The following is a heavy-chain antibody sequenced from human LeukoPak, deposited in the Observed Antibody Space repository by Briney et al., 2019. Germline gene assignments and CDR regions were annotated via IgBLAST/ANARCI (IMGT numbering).Heavy chain of an antibody. J-gene: IGHJ4*02. CDR3: ARDGYCSGGSCHSFEY. CDR1: GYTFTFYY. CDR2: INPHADST. D-gene: IGHD2-15*01. Sequence: ASVKVSCKTSGYTFTFYYIHWARQAPGQGLEWMGIINPHADSTTYAQKFQGRVTMTRDMSTSTVYMELSSLRSEDTAVYFCARDGYCSGGSCHSFEYWGQGTLVTVSS. V-gene: IGHV1-46*01.